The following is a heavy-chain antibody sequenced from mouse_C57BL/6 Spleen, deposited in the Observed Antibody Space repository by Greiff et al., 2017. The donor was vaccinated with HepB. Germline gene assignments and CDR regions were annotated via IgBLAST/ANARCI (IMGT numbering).Heavy chain of an antibody. J-gene: IGHJ2*01. CDR1: GYAFSSSW. V-gene: IGHV1-82*01. CDR3: ARSYYDGSSYDYFDY. Sequence: VQLQQSGPELVKPGASVKISCKASGYAFSSSWMNWVKQRPGKGLEWIGRIYPGDGDTNYNGKFKGKATLTADKSSSTAYMQRSSLTSEDSAVYVCARSYYDGSSYDYFDYWGQGTTLTVAS. D-gene: IGHD1-1*01. CDR2: IYPGDGDT.